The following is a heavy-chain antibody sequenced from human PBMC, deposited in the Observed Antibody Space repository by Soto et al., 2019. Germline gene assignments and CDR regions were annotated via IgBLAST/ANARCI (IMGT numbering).Heavy chain of an antibody. CDR1: GYTFTSYY. V-gene: IGHV1-46*01. J-gene: IGHJ6*02. CDR2: INPSGGST. Sequence: ASVKVSCKASGYTFTSYYMHWVRQAPGQGLEWMGIINPSGGSTSYAQKFQGRVTMTRDTSTGTVYMELSSLRSEDTAVYYCARDDSSGSYYYYYGMDVWGQGTTVTVSS. CDR3: ARDDSSGSYYYYYGMDV. D-gene: IGHD3-22*01.